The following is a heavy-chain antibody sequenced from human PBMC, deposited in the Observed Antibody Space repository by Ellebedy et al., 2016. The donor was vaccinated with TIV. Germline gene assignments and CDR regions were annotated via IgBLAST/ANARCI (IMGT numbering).Heavy chain of an antibody. CDR2: IYSGGQP. J-gene: IGHJ4*02. V-gene: IGHV3-53*01. CDR3: VRDDGS. CDR1: GVTVSNNY. Sequence: PGGSLRLSCAASGVTVSNNYMCWVRQAPGQGLEWVALIYSGGQPNYADSVKGRFTISRDSSKNTLYLQMNSLRAEDTAMDYCVRDDGSWGQGTLVTVSS. D-gene: IGHD5-24*01.